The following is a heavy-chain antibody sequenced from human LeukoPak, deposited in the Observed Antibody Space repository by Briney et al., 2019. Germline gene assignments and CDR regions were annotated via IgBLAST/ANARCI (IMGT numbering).Heavy chain of an antibody. J-gene: IGHJ4*02. V-gene: IGHV3-23*01. CDR1: GFTSGIYA. Sequence: AGGSLRLSCAASGFTSGIYAVSWVRQAPGKGLEWVSAFSGGGDSYYADSVKGRFTISRDNSKKILYLQMNSLRAEDTAVYYCGKEAERHFDLKYWGQGTLVTVSS. CDR3: GKEAERHFDLKY. CDR2: FSGGGDS.